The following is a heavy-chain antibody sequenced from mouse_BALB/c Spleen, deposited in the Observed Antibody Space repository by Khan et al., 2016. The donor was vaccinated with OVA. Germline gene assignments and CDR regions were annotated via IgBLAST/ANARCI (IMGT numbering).Heavy chain of an antibody. CDR3: ARQTYYHYYSMDY. CDR1: GYSLTNYG. D-gene: IGHD2-10*01. V-gene: IGHV2-6-1*01. J-gene: IGHJ4*01. CDR2: IWSDGRT. Sequence: VELVESGPGLVAPSQSLSITCNISGYSLTNYGINWVRQPPGKGLEWLVVIWSDGRTTYNSDLKSRLSISKDKSKSTAFLKMNSLQTDDTATYSCARQTYYHYYSMDYWGQGTSVTVSS.